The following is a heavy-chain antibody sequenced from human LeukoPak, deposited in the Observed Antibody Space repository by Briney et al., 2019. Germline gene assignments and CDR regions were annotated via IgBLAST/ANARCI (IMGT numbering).Heavy chain of an antibody. D-gene: IGHD4-23*01. V-gene: IGHV3-74*01. CDR2: IASDGSST. CDR3: ARGRPHGNDY. CDR1: RFTFSYYG. Sequence: PGGSLRLSCAASRFTFSYYGVNWVRQAPGKGLVWVSRIASDGSSTTCADSVKGRFSISRDNAKNTLYLQMNSLRVEDTAVYYCARGRPHGNDYWGQGTLVTVSS. J-gene: IGHJ4*02.